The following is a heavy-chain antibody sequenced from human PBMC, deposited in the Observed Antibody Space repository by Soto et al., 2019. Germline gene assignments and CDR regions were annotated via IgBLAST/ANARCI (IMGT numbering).Heavy chain of an antibody. V-gene: IGHV3-33*02. CDR3: ARDPGQDEAMDY. CDR2: IWHDGKNK. J-gene: IGHJ4*02. CDR1: GFTFSNFG. Sequence: QVQVVESGGGGAQPGSSWRLSWVGSGFTFSNFGIHWFGQAPGKGLEWVAVIWHDGKNKYYADSAEGRFTVSRDNSKNTLFLQMNSLTAEDTAVYYCARDPGQDEAMDYWGQGTLVTVSS.